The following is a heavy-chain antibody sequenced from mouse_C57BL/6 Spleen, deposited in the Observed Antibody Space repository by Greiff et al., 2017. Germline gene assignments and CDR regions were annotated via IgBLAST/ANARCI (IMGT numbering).Heavy chain of an antibody. Sequence: VQLQESGPGLVAPSQSLSITCTVSGFSLTSYGVDWVRQSPGKGLEWLGVIWGVGSTNYNSALKSRLSISKDNSKSQVFLKMHSLQTDDTAMYYCARSYCLDAMDYWGQGTSVTVSS. V-gene: IGHV2-6*01. CDR1: GFSLTSYG. D-gene: IGHD6-5*01. J-gene: IGHJ4*01. CDR2: IWGVGST. CDR3: ARSYCLDAMDY.